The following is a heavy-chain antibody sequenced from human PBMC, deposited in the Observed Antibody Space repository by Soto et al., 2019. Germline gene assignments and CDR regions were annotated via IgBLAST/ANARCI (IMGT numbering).Heavy chain of an antibody. CDR3: ARDRRVATGWFDP. J-gene: IGHJ5*02. Sequence: SVEVSCRASGGTFSSYAISWVRQAPGQGLEWMGGIIPIFGTANSAQKFQGRVTITADESTSTAYMELSSLRSEDTAVYYCARDRRVATGWFDPWGQGTLVTVSS. CDR1: GGTFSSYA. V-gene: IGHV1-69*13. CDR2: IIPIFGTA. D-gene: IGHD5-12*01.